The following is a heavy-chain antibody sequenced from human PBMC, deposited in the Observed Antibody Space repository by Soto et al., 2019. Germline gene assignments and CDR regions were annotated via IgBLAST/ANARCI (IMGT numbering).Heavy chain of an antibody. D-gene: IGHD1-1*01. CDR1: GYTFTSYG. J-gene: IGHJ4*02. V-gene: IGHV1-18*01. CDR3: ARGRYGDY. Sequence: QVHLVQSGAEVKKPGASVKVSCKGSGYTFTSYGITWVRQAPGQGLEWMGWISAHNGNTNYAQKXXXXXXVXXXXXTXXXXXXLRSLRSDDXAVYYCARGRYGDYWGQGALVTVSS. CDR2: ISAHNGNT.